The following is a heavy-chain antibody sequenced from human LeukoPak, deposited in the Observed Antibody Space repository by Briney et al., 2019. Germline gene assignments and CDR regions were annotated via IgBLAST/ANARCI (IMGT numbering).Heavy chain of an antibody. V-gene: IGHV3-23*01. J-gene: IGHJ5*02. CDR3: AKLLSGYCSRTSCLNWFDP. Sequence: GGSLRLSCAASGFTFNTYAMTWVRQAPGMGLEWVSGISGSGSNAYYADSVKGRFTISRDNSKNTLYPQMNSPRAEDTAVYYCAKLLSGYCSRTSCLNWFDPWGQGTLVTVSS. CDR2: ISGSGSNA. D-gene: IGHD2-2*01. CDR1: GFTFNTYA.